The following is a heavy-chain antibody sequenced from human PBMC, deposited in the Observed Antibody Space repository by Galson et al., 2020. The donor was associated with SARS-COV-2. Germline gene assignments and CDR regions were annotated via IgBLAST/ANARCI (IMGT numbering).Heavy chain of an antibody. CDR2: ISSSSSYI. CDR3: ARDLMWEPELGELGKPWGWFDP. V-gene: IGHV3-21*01. Sequence: KIGESLKISCAASGFTFSSYSMNWVRQAPGKGLEWVSSISSSSSYIYYADSVKGRFTISRDNAKNSLYLQMNSLRAEDTAVYYCARDLMWEPELGELGKPWGWFDPWGQGTLVTVSS. J-gene: IGHJ5*02. D-gene: IGHD7-27*01. CDR1: GFTFSSYS.